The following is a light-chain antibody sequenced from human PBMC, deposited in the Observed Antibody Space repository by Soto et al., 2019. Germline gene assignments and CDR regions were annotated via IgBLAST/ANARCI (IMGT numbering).Light chain of an antibody. CDR1: SSDVGLYDY. CDR3: SSYTTVFTYV. Sequence: SVLTQPASVSGSPGQSITVSCTGTSSDVGLYDYVSWYQQHPGKSPKLIVYEVSHRPSGVSSRFSGSKSGNTASLTISGLQTEDGADYYCSSYTTVFTYVFGTGTKVTVL. CDR2: EVS. J-gene: IGLJ1*01. V-gene: IGLV2-14*01.